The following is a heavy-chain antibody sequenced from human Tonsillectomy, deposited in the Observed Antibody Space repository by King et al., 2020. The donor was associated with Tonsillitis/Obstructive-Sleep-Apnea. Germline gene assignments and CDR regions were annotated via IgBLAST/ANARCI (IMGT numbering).Heavy chain of an antibody. CDR2: IYWDDDK. J-gene: IGHJ5*02. V-gene: IGHV2-5*02. D-gene: IGHD5-18*01. CDR1: GFSLSTSGVG. Sequence: ITLKESGPTLVKPPQTLTLTCTFSGFSLSTSGVGVGWIRQPPGKALEWLALIYWDDDKRYSPSLKSRLTITKDTSKNQVVLTMTNMDPVDTATYYCAHSPYTAMVTLSWFDPWGQGTLVTVSS. CDR3: AHSPYTAMVTLSWFDP.